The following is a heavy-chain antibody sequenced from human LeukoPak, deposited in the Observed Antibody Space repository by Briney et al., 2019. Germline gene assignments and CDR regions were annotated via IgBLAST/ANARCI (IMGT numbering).Heavy chain of an antibody. J-gene: IGHJ4*02. V-gene: IGHV3-30*02. D-gene: IGHD4-17*01. Sequence: PGGSLRLSCAASGFTFSTYGMHWVRQAPGKGLEWVAFIRYDGRNKYYADSVKGRFTISRDNSKNTLCLQMISLRAEDTAVYYCAKEIWPTVTTPGHTHFDYWGQGTLVTVSS. CDR3: AKEIWPTVTTPGHTHFDY. CDR1: GFTFSTYG. CDR2: IRYDGRNK.